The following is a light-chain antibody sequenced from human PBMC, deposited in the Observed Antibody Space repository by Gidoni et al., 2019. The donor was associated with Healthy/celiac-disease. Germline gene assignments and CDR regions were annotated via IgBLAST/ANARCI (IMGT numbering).Light chain of an antibody. CDR3: QQSGTSPRT. CDR1: QSASSTY. Sequence: EIVLTQSPGTLSLSPGERVTLSCRASQSASSTYLAWYQQKPGQAPRLLIYGASSRATGIPDRFSGSGSGTDFTLTISRLEPEDFAVYYCQQSGTSPRTFGPGTKVDIK. J-gene: IGKJ3*01. CDR2: GAS. V-gene: IGKV3-20*01.